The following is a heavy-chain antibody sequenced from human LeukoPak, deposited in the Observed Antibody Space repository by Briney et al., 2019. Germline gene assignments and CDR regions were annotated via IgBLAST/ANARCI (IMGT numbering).Heavy chain of an antibody. V-gene: IGHV4-31*03. CDR3: ARADYYGSGSSRWFDP. CDR2: IYYSGST. J-gene: IGHJ5*02. D-gene: IGHD3-10*01. CDR1: GGSISSGGYY. Sequence: NPSQTLSLTCTVSGGSISSGGYYWSWIPQHPGKGLEWIGYIYYSGSTYYNPSLKSRVTISVDTSKNQFSLKLSSVTAADTAVYYCARADYYGSGSSRWFDPWGQGTLVTVSS.